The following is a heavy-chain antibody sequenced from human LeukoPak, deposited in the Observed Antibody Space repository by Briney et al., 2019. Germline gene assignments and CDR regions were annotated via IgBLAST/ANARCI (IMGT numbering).Heavy chain of an antibody. Sequence: SETLSLTCTVSGGSISSSSYYWGWIRQPPGKGLEWIGNIYYSGSTYYNPSLKSRVTISVDSSKNQFSLKVSSVTAADAAVYYCATVRDSSAERYYFDYWGQGTLVTVSS. J-gene: IGHJ4*02. CDR1: GGSISSSSYY. D-gene: IGHD3-22*01. CDR2: IYYSGST. V-gene: IGHV4-39*07. CDR3: ATVRDSSAERYYFDY.